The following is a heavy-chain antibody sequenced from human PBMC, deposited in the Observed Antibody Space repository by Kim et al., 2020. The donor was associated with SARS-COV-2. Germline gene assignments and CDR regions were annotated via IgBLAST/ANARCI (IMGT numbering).Heavy chain of an antibody. Sequence: GGSLRLSCAASGFTVSSNYMSWVRQAPGKGLEWVSVIYSGGSTYYADSVKGRFTISRHNSKNTLYLQMNSLRAEDTAVYYCARDAGCSGGSCYPWYWGQGTLVTVSS. CDR3: ARDAGCSGGSCYPWY. J-gene: IGHJ4*02. CDR2: IYSGGST. D-gene: IGHD2-15*01. V-gene: IGHV3-53*04. CDR1: GFTVSSNY.